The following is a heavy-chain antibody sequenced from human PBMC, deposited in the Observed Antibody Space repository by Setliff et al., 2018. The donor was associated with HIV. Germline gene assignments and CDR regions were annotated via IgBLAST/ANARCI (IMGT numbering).Heavy chain of an antibody. CDR3: SRGSVHVPGLDYMDD. V-gene: IGHV3-13*01. Sequence: GGSLRLSCVVSGVTLSSYDMYWVRQAQGKGLEWVSGLGLRGDTYYTGAVKGRFAISRESAKNSLYLQMSNLRSEDTGVYYCSRGSVHVPGLDYMDDCGKGTTVTVSS. CDR2: LGLRGDT. J-gene: IGHJ6*03. D-gene: IGHD1-1*01. CDR1: GVTLSSYD.